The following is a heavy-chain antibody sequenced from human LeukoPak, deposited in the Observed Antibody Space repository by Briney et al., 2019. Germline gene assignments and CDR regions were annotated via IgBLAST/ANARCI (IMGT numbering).Heavy chain of an antibody. CDR3: AKGEADPVLFDY. CDR1: GASTSNHY. D-gene: IGHD6-6*01. J-gene: IGHJ4*02. CDR2: IYYSGST. Sequence: SETLSLTCTVSGASTSNHYWNWLRQPPGKGLEWIGYIYYSGSTKYNPSLKSRVAISIDMSKNQFSLNLSSVTAADTAMYYCAKGEADPVLFDYWGQGTLVTVSS. V-gene: IGHV4-59*11.